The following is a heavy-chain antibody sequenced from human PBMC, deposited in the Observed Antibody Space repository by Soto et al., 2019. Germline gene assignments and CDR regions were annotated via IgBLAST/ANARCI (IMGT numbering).Heavy chain of an antibody. CDR1: GGSISSSNW. D-gene: IGHD2-15*01. CDR2: IYHSGST. CDR3: ASLRYCSGGSCQRGRVWFDP. V-gene: IGHV4-4*02. J-gene: IGHJ5*02. Sequence: SETLSLTCAVSGGSISSSNWWSWVRQPPGKGLEWIGEIYHSGSTNYNPSLKSRVTISVDKSKNQFSLKQSSVTAADTAVYYCASLRYCSGGSCQRGRVWFDPWGQGTLVTVSS.